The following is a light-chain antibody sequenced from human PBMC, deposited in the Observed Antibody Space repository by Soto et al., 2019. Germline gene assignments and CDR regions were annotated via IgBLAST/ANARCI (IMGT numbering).Light chain of an antibody. V-gene: IGKV3-15*01. CDR1: QSVGTK. CDR2: GAS. J-gene: IGKJ1*01. Sequence: IVMTQSPATLSVSPGERANLSCRASQSVGTKLAWYLQTPGQAPRLLIYGASNRATGAPARISGSVSGTEFTLTIASLQSEDFAVYYCQQYSSWLWTFGQGTKVDIK. CDR3: QQYSSWLWT.